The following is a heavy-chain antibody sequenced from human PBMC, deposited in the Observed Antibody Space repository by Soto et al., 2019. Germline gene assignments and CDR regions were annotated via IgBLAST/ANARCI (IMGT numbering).Heavy chain of an antibody. CDR2: IIPIFGTA. J-gene: IGHJ6*02. V-gene: IGHV1-69*13. Sequence: SVKVSCKASGGTFSSYAISWVRQAPGQGLEWMGGIIPIFGTANYAQKFQGRVTITADESTSTAYMELSSLRSEDTAVYYCVRVWIQIGSYYYGMDVWGQGTTVTVS. CDR3: VRVWIQIGSYYYGMDV. CDR1: GGTFSSYA. D-gene: IGHD5-18*01.